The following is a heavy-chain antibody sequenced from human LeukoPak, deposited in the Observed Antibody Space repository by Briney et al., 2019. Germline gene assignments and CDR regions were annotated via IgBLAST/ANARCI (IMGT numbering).Heavy chain of an antibody. V-gene: IGHV4-39*02. J-gene: IGHJ4*02. CDR3: AREGITIFGEHFGY. CDR2: IYYSGST. Sequence: SETLSLTCTVSAGSISSSGYYWGWIRQPPGKGLELIASIYYSGSTYYNPSLKSRVTISVDTSKNQLSLKLSSLTAADTAVYYCAREGITIFGEHFGYWGQGTLVTVSS. CDR1: AGSISSSGYY. D-gene: IGHD3-3*01.